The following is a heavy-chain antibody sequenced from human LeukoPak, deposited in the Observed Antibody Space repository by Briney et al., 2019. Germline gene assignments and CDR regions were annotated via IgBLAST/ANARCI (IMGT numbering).Heavy chain of an antibody. Sequence: GGSLRLSCAASGFTFSSYWMSWVRQAPGKGLEWVANIKQDGSEKYYVDSVKGRFTISRDNAKNSLYLQMNSLRAEDTAVYYCAGAISVEMATTDFDYWGQGTLVTVSS. V-gene: IGHV3-7*01. CDR1: GFTFSSYW. CDR3: AGAISVEMATTDFDY. CDR2: IKQDGSEK. D-gene: IGHD5-24*01. J-gene: IGHJ4*02.